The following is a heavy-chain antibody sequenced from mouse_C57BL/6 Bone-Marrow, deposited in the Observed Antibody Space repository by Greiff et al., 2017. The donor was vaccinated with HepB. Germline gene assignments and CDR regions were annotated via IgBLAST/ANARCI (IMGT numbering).Heavy chain of an antibody. J-gene: IGHJ2*01. CDR1: GFNIKDDY. Sequence: VQLKESGAELVRPGASVKLSCTASGFNIKDDYMHWVKQRPEQGLEWIGWIDPENGDTEYASKFQGKATITADTSSNTAYLQLSSLTSEDTAVYYCTYYYGRGNHFDYWGQGTTLTVSS. CDR3: TYYYGRGNHFDY. CDR2: IDPENGDT. V-gene: IGHV14-4*01. D-gene: IGHD1-1*01.